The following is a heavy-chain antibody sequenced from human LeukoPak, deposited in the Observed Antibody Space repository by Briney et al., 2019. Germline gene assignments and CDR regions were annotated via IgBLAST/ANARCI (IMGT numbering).Heavy chain of an antibody. CDR1: GGSISSYY. CDR3: ARDGDVEMAPGAFDI. D-gene: IGHD5-24*01. J-gene: IGHJ3*02. CDR2: IYYSGST. Sequence: PSETLSLTCTVSGGSISSYYWSWIRQPPGKGLEWIGYIYYSGSTNYNPSLKSRVTISVDTSKNQFSLKLSSVTAADTAVYYCARDGDVEMAPGAFDIWGQGTMVTVSS. V-gene: IGHV4-59*01.